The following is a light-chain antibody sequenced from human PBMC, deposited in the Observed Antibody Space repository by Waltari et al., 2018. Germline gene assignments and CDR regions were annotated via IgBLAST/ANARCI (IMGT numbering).Light chain of an antibody. CDR2: KAS. Sequence: DIQMTQSPSTLSASVGDRVTITCRARQSISTWLAWYQQKPGKAPKLLIYKASSLESGVPSRFSGSGSGTEFTLTISSLQPDDFATYHCQHYDGYPWTFGQGTKVEIK. J-gene: IGKJ1*01. CDR1: QSISTW. CDR3: QHYDGYPWT. V-gene: IGKV1-5*03.